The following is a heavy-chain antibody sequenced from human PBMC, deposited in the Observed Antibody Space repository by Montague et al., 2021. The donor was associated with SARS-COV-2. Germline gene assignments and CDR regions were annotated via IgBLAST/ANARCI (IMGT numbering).Heavy chain of an antibody. V-gene: IGHV4-61*08. D-gene: IGHD6-13*01. CDR1: GGSVSSGGYY. J-gene: IGHJ4*02. CDR2: IYYSGST. Sequence: SETLSLTCTVSGGSVSSGGYYWSWIRQPPGKGLGWIGYIYYSGSTNYNPSLESRVTISLDTSKNQFSLKLTSVTAADTAVYYCARVSLAAAATRSDYWGQGTLVTVSS. CDR3: ARVSLAAAATRSDY.